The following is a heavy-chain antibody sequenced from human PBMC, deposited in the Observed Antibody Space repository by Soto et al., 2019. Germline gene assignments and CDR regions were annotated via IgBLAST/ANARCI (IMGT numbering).Heavy chain of an antibody. CDR1: GFTFSSYG. V-gene: IGHV3-30*18. J-gene: IGHJ5*02. Sequence: GGSLRLSCAASGFTFSSYGMHWVRQAPGKGMEWVAVRSYDGSNKYYADSVKGRFTISRDNSKNTLYLQMNSLRAEDTAVYYCAKESSGIAAAGIPSTNWFDPWGQGTMVTVSS. CDR3: AKESSGIAAAGIPSTNWFDP. D-gene: IGHD6-13*01. CDR2: RSYDGSNK.